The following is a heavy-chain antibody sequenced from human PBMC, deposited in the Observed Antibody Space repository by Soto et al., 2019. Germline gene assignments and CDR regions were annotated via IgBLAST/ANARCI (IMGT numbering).Heavy chain of an antibody. V-gene: IGHV3-23*01. Sequence: QAGGSLRLSCAASGFTFSSYAMSWVRQAPGKGLEWVSAISGSGGSTNYAASVKGRFTISRDNSKTTLYLQMNSLRAEDTAVYYCAKIPISWEYYYDRSGYYFDYWGQGTLVTVSS. CDR3: AKIPISWEYYYDRSGYYFDY. D-gene: IGHD3-22*01. CDR1: GFTFSSYA. J-gene: IGHJ4*02. CDR2: ISGSGGST.